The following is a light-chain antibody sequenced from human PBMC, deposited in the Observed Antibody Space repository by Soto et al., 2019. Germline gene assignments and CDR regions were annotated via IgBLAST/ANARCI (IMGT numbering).Light chain of an antibody. Sequence: EIVLTQSPANLSWYPGERATLSCRVSQTVSSYLLWYQQKPGQAPRLLIYDASNRATGIPARFSGSGSETDFTLTISSLEPEDFAVYYCQHRMNWPITFGQGTRVEI. CDR2: DAS. V-gene: IGKV3-11*01. CDR3: QHRMNWPIT. CDR1: QTVSSY. J-gene: IGKJ5*01.